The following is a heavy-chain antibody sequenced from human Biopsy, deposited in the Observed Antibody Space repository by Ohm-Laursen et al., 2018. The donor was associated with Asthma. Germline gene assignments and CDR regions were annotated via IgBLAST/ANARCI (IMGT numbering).Heavy chain of an antibody. CDR1: SGSGGYMRSGNYY. D-gene: IGHD6-13*01. J-gene: IGHJ6*02. V-gene: IGHV4-39*01. Sequence: GTLSLTCSLSSGSGGYMRSGNYYWGWIRQPPGKGLEWIGSIYYSGTAYYNPSLESRVTVSADTSKNHFSLKLTSVTAADTAVYYCVRGSSSWHHGPFHYYYGLDVWGQGTTATVSS. CDR3: VRGSSSWHHGPFHYYYGLDV. CDR2: IYYSGTA.